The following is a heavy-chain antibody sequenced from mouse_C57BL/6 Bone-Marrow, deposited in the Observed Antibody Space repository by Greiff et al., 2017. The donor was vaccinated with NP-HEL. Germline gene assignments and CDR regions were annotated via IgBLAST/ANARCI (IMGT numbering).Heavy chain of an antibody. CDR3: AREGGGYPYYAMDY. V-gene: IGHV1-69*01. CDR1: GYTFTSYW. D-gene: IGHD2-2*01. CDR2: IDPSDSYT. J-gene: IGHJ4*01. Sequence: QVQLQQPGAELVMPGASVKLSCKASGYTFTSYWMHWVKQRPGQGLEWIGEIDPSDSYTNYNQKFKGKSKLTVDKSSSTAYMQLSSLTSEDSAFYDCAREGGGYPYYAMDYWGQGTSVTVSS.